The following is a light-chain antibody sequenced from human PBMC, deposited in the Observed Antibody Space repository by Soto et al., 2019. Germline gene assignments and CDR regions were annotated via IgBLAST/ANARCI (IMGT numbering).Light chain of an antibody. CDR1: QTVGSN. CDR3: QQYADAPWT. V-gene: IGKV3-20*01. J-gene: IGKJ1*01. CDR2: WAS. Sequence: DIVMTQSPTTLSVSPGERATLXXRASQTVGSNLAWYQQSPGPAPRXIIDWASNRATGSPDRFSGRGSGTDFTLAIGRLEPEDFAVYFCQQYADAPWTCGQGTKVDNK.